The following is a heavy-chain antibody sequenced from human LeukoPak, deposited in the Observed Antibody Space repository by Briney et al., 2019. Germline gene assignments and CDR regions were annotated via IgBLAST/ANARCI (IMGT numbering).Heavy chain of an antibody. CDR3: VLQKTYY. J-gene: IGHJ4*02. D-gene: IGHD1-1*01. Sequence: PGGSLRLSCAASGFTFSSYAMNWVRQAPGKGLEWVALISYDGSNKNYADSVKGRFTISRDNSKNTLYLQMNSLRAEDTAVYYCVLQKTYYWGQGTLVTVSS. CDR1: GFTFSSYA. V-gene: IGHV3-30-3*01. CDR2: ISYDGSNK.